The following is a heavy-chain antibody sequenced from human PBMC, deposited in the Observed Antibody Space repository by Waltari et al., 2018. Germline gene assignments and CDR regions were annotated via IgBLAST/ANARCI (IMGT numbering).Heavy chain of an antibody. CDR2: IATDVGAT. D-gene: IGHD2-21*01. CDR1: GYTFTKSA. Sequence: QVHLVQSGSEVKNPGASVKLSCKASGYTFTKSAIHWVRQAPGESLEWIGWIATDVGATRYSHNFQDRCTITRDTSASIAYMELSSLRSEDTAVYYCARDCGIQCSGHWYFDLWGRGTLVTVSS. V-gene: IGHV1-3*04. J-gene: IGHJ2*01. CDR3: ARDCGIQCSGHWYFDL.